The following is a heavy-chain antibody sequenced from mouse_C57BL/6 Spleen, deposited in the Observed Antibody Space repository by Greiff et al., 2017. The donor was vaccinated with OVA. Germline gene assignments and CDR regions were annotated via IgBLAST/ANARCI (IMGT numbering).Heavy chain of an antibody. CDR2: IHPSDSDT. V-gene: IGHV1-74*01. J-gene: IGHJ2*01. D-gene: IGHD2-4*01. Sequence: QVQLQQPGAELVKPGASVKVSCKASGYTFTSYWMHWVKQRPGQGLEWIGRIHPSDSDTNYNQKFKGKATLTVDKSSSTAYMQLSSLTSEDSAVYYCAMITTRFNFDYWGQGTTLTVSS. CDR1: GYTFTSYW. CDR3: AMITTRFNFDY.